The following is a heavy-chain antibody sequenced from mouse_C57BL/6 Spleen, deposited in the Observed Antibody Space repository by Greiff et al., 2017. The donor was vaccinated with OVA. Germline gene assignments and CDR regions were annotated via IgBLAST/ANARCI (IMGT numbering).Heavy chain of an antibody. D-gene: IGHD1-1*01. V-gene: IGHV1-80*01. CDR3: ARSYRCERDY. J-gene: IGHJ2*01. CDR2: IYPGDGDT. CDR1: GYAFSSYW. Sequence: QVHVKQSGAELVKPGASVKLSCKASGYAFSSYWMNWVKQRPGKGLEWIGKIYPGDGDTNYNGKFKGKATLTADKSSSTAYMQLSSLTSEDSAVYFCARSYRCERDYWGQGTTLTVSS.